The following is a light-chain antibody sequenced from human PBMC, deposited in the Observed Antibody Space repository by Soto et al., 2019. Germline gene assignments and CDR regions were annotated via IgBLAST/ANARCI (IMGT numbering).Light chain of an antibody. V-gene: IGKV3D-20*01. Sequence: EVLFTQSPDNLSLSPGESATLSCRASQSVSASRLAWYQQKPGLAPRLLIYDASSRDTGIPDRFRGSGSGTEFTLTISSLQADDFSTYYCQQYGRYSRTFGQGTKVDIK. CDR2: DAS. CDR3: QQYGRYSRT. J-gene: IGKJ1*01. CDR1: QSVSASR.